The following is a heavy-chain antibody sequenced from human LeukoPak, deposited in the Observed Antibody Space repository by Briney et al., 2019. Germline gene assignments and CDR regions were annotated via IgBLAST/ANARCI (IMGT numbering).Heavy chain of an antibody. V-gene: IGHV1-8*01. CDR1: GYTFTSYD. CDR3: ARDYRLVGAYAFDI. J-gene: IGHJ3*02. CDR2: MNPNSGNT. Sequence: GASVKVSCKASGYTFTSYDINWVRQATGQGLEWMGWMNPNSGNTGYAQKFQGRVTMTRDTSTSTVYMELSSLRSEDTAVYYCARDYRLVGAYAFDIWGQGTMVTVSS. D-gene: IGHD1-26*01.